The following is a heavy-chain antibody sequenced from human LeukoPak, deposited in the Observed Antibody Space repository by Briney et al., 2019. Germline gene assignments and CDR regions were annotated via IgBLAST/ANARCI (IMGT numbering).Heavy chain of an antibody. D-gene: IGHD3-10*01. Sequence: PSGTLSLTCTVSVGSISSYYWSWIRQPAGKGLEWIGRIYTSGSTNYNPSLKSRVTMYVYTCKNKFSPELRSVTPADTALCYCVREVYYGSGSYYRARGAFDIWGQGTMVSVSS. CDR2: IYTSGST. V-gene: IGHV4-4*07. CDR1: VGSISSYY. CDR3: VREVYYGSGSYYRARGAFDI. J-gene: IGHJ3*02.